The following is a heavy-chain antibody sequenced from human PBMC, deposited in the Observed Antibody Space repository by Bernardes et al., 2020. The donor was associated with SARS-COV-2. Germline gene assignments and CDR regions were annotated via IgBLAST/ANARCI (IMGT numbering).Heavy chain of an antibody. Sequence: ASVKVSCKASGSTFTTVHWVRQAPGQGLEWMGIIYPGDDITTYAQKFRGRVTVTRDTSTNTVYMELSSLRSEDTAVYYCARQHRSSWLFDYWGQGTLVTVSS. CDR1: GSTFTT. V-gene: IGHV1-46*01. CDR2: IYPGDDIT. J-gene: IGHJ4*02. D-gene: IGHD6-13*01. CDR3: ARQHRSSWLFDY.